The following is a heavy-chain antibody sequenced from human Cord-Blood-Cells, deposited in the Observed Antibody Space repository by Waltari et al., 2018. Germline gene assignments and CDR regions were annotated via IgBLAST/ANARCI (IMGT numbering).Heavy chain of an antibody. CDR1: GYSFTSYW. CDR2: IYPGDSDT. CDR3: ARGVGYYYGSGSYYDAFDI. V-gene: IGHV5-51*01. Sequence: EVQLVQSGAEVKKPGESLKISCQGSGYSFTSYWIGWVRQMPGKGLEWMGIIYPGDSDTRYSPSFQGQVTISADKSISTAYLQWSSLKASDTAMYYCARGVGYYYGSGSYYDAFDIWGQGTMVTVSS. J-gene: IGHJ3*02. D-gene: IGHD3-10*01.